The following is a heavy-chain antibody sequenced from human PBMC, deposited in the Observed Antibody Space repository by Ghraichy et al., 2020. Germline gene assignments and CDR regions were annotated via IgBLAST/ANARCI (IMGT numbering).Heavy chain of an antibody. V-gene: IGHV1-18*01. CDR3: ARGTPYQWLVPINYYYYGMDV. J-gene: IGHJ6*02. CDR1: GYTFTSYG. CDR2: ISAYNGNT. Sequence: AAVKVSCKASGYTFTSYGISWVRQAPGQGLERMGWISAYNGNTNYAQKLQGRVTMTTDTSTSTAYMELRSLRSDDTAVYYCARGTPYQWLVPINYYYYGMDVWGQGTTVTVSS. D-gene: IGHD6-19*01.